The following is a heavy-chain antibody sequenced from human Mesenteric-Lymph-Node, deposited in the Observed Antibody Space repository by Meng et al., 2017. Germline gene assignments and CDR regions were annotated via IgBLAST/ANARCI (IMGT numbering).Heavy chain of an antibody. Sequence: ASVKVSCKASGYTFTSYDINWVRQATGQGLEWMGWINPNSGGTNYAQKFQGRVTMTRDTSTSTVYMELSSLRSEDTAVYYCARDGYNGYGPDYYYYGMDVWGQGTTVTVSS. J-gene: IGHJ6*02. CDR1: GYTFTSYD. CDR3: ARDGYNGYGPDYYYYGMDV. D-gene: IGHD5-18*01. CDR2: INPNSGGT. V-gene: IGHV1-8*02.